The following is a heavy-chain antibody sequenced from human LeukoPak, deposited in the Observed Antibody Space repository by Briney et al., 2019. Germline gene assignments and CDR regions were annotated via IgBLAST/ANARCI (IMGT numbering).Heavy chain of an antibody. Sequence: SETLSLTCTVSGGSISSYYWSWIRQPPGKGLEWIGYIYYSGSTNYNPSLKSRVTISVDTSKNQFSLKLSSVTAADTAVYYCAGSYYYGSGSYYNGGFDYWGQGTLVTVFS. J-gene: IGHJ4*02. CDR3: AGSYYYGSGSYYNGGFDY. CDR2: IYYSGST. CDR1: GGSISSYY. D-gene: IGHD3-10*01. V-gene: IGHV4-59*08.